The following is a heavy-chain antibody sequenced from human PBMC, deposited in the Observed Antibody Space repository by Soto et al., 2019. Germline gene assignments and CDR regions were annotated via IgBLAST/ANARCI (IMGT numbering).Heavy chain of an antibody. CDR2: TYYRSKWYN. J-gene: IGHJ6*02. CDR1: GDSVSSNSAA. D-gene: IGHD3-10*01. Sequence: SQTLSLTCAISGDSVSSNSAAWNWIRQSPSRGLECLGRTYYRSKWYNDYAVSVKSRITMNPDTSKNQFSLQLNAVTPEETAVYSCEREAEGGSGNYRYSGMDVWGQGTPVTVSS. CDR3: EREAEGGSGNYRYSGMDV. V-gene: IGHV6-1*01.